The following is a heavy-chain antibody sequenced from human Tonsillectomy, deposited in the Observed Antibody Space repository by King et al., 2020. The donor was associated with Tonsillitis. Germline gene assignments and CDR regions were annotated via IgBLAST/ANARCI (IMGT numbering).Heavy chain of an antibody. V-gene: IGHV3-33*05. Sequence: VQLVESGGGVVQPGGSLRLSCAASGFIFRSYGVHWVRQAPGKGLEWVTVISYDGSNEKYADSVKGRFTVSRDNFKNTLYLQMDSLKADDTAIYFCARECTYSSRWGIDYWGQGTPVTVSS. CDR2: ISYDGSNE. J-gene: IGHJ4*02. D-gene: IGHD6-19*01. CDR1: GFIFRSYG. CDR3: ARECTYSSRWGIDY.